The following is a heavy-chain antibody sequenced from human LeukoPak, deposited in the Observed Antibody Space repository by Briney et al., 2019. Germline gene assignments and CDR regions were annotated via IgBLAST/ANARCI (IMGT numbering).Heavy chain of an antibody. V-gene: IGHV3-53*01. Sequence: GGSLRLSCAASGFTVSSNYMSWVRQAPGKGLEWVSVVYSGGDSYYADSVKGRFTISRDNSKNTLYLQMNSLRAEDTAVYYCAKEVVVVPAAIYFDYWGQGTLVTVSS. CDR1: GFTVSSNY. CDR2: VYSGGDS. CDR3: AKEVVVVPAAIYFDY. J-gene: IGHJ4*02. D-gene: IGHD2-2*01.